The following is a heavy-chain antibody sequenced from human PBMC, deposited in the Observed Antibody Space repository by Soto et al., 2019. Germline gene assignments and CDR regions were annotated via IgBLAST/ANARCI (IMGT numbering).Heavy chain of an antibody. D-gene: IGHD3-10*01. CDR1: GYTFTNYA. V-gene: IGHV1-3*01. CDR3: ARDMGFGLSDY. J-gene: IGHJ4*02. CDR2: INAGNGNT. Sequence: QVQLVQSGAEVKKPGASVKVSCKASGYTFTNYAIDWVRQAPGQRLEWMGWINAGNGNTKYSQKFLGRVTITTDTTSSTAYVELSSLRSEDAAVYYCARDMGFGLSDYWGQGILVTVSS.